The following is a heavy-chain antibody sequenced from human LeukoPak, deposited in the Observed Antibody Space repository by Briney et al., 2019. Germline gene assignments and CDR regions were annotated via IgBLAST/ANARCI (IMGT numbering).Heavy chain of an antibody. CDR2: IDPTDSYT. V-gene: IGHV5-10-1*01. J-gene: IGHJ4*02. D-gene: IGHD5-12*01. CDR1: GYRFISYW. CDR3: ARLPSGYSGYPYSDY. Sequence: GGSLRLSCQGSGYRFISYWITWVRQMPGKGLEWMGRIDPTDSYTTYSPSFQGHVTISAGKSISTAYLQWSSLKASDTAMYYCARLPSGYSGYPYSDYWGQGTLVTVSS.